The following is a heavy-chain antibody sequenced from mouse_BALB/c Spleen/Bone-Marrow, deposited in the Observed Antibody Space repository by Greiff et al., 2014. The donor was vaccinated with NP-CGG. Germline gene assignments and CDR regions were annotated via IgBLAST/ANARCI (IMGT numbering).Heavy chain of an antibody. Sequence: VQLVESGAGLVKPGASVKLSCKASGYTFTSYYMYWVKQRPGQGLEWIGEINPSNGGTNFNEKFKSKATLTVDKSSSTAYMQLSSLTSEDSAVYYCTRSTMITYFDYWGQGTTLTVSP. D-gene: IGHD2-4*01. CDR1: GYTFTSYY. CDR2: INPSNGGT. J-gene: IGHJ2*01. CDR3: TRSTMITYFDY. V-gene: IGHV1S81*02.